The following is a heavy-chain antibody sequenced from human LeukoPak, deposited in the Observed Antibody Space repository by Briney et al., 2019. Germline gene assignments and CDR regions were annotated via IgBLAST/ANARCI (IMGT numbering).Heavy chain of an antibody. D-gene: IGHD3-9*01. V-gene: IGHV4-31*03. CDR2: IYYSGST. CDR1: GGSISSGDYY. CDR3: ARDMTDWWFDP. Sequence: SQTLSLTCTVSGGSISSGDYYWSWIRQHPGKGLEWIGYIYYSGSTHYNPSLKSRVTISVDTSKNQFSLKLSSVTAADTAVYYCARDMTDWWFDPWGQGTLVTVSS. J-gene: IGHJ5*02.